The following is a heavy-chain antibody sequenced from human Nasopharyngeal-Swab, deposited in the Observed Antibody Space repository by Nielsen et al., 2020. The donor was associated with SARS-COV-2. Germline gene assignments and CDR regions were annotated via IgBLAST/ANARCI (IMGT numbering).Heavy chain of an antibody. Sequence: RQAPGKGLERIGSIYYSGSTYYNPSLKSRVTISVDTSKNQFSLKLSSVTAADTAVYYCASPGVGATTFDYWGQGTLVTVSS. J-gene: IGHJ4*02. CDR2: IYYSGST. V-gene: IGHV4-39*01. CDR3: ASPGVGATTFDY. D-gene: IGHD1-26*01.